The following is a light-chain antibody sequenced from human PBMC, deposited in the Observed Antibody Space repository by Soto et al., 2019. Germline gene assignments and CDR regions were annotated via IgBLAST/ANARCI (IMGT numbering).Light chain of an antibody. J-gene: IGKJ4*01. V-gene: IGKV3-11*01. Sequence: EIVLTQSPATLSLSPGERATLSCRAGQSIGTYLAWYQHKPGQAPRLLIHDASYRAAGIPPRFSGSGSGTDFTLTTSGREPVDFAVYYCQRSRNWLLTSGGGTKLNI. CDR3: QRSRNWLLT. CDR1: QSIGTY. CDR2: DAS.